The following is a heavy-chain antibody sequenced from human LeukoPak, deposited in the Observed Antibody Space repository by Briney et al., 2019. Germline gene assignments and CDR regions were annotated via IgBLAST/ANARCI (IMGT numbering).Heavy chain of an antibody. CDR1: GYSFTSYW. D-gene: IGHD3-3*01. V-gene: IGHV5-51*01. CDR3: ARLYYNFWSAFDY. Sequence: GESLKISRKGSGYSFTSYWIGWVRQMPGNGLEWMGIIYPGDSDTRYSPSFQGQVTISVDKSTSTAYLQWSSLKASDTAIYYCARLYYNFWSAFDYWGQGTLVTVSS. J-gene: IGHJ4*02. CDR2: IYPGDSDT.